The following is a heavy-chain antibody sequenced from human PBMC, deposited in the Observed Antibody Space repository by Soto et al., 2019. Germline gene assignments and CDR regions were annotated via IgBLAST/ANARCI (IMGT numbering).Heavy chain of an antibody. D-gene: IGHD2-2*01. J-gene: IGHJ6*03. CDR3: ARDSIYCSSTSCLGYYYYMDV. CDR2: IYYSGST. CDR1: GGSISSYY. Sequence: PSETLSLTCPVPGGSISSYYWSWIRQPPGKGLEWIGYIYYSGSTNYNPSLKSRVTISVDTSKNQFSLKLSSVTAADTAVYYCARDSIYCSSTSCLGYYYYMDVWGKGTTVT. V-gene: IGHV4-59*01.